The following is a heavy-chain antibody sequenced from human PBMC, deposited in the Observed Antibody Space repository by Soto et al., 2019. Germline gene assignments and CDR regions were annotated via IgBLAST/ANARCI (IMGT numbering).Heavy chain of an antibody. V-gene: IGHV4-59*01. CDR1: GGSMIAYY. CDR3: ARVRGTAGKKYFEN. Sequence: LPETLSLTCTVSGGSMIAYYWNWMRQPPGEGLQWIGYTYYSGSTTYNPSLKSRVTISVDSSKNQFSLKLDSVTPADTAVYYCARVRGTAGKKYFENWDPETLVKISS. CDR2: TYYSGST. J-gene: IGHJ4*01. D-gene: IGHD6-13*01.